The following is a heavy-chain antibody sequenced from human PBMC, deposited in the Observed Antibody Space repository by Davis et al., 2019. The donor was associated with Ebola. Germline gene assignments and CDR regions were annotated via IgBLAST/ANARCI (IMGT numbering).Heavy chain of an antibody. CDR3: SRIPMYSSSYFFDY. V-gene: IGHV2-70*11. CDR2: IDWDDDK. J-gene: IGHJ4*02. CDR1: GFSLSTSGMC. D-gene: IGHD6-6*01. Sequence: SGPTLVKPTQTLTLTCTFSGFSLSTSGMCVSWIRQPPGKALEWLARIDWDDDKYYSTSLKTRLTISKDTSKNQVVLTMTNMDPVDTATYYCSRIPMYSSSYFFDYWGPGTLVTVSS.